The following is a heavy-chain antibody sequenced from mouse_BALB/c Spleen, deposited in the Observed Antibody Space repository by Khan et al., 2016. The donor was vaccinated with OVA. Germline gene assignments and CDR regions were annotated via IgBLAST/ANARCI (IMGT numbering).Heavy chain of an antibody. J-gene: IGHJ3*01. CDR1: GFTFSDYY. Sequence: EVKLVESGGGLVQPGGSLTLSCPTSGFTFSDYYMYWVRQTPEKRLEWVAYISNLGSTTYYPDPVRGRFTISRANAKNTLYLQMSRLKSEDTAMYYCAREGDDGGLAYWGQGTLVTVSA. CDR3: AREGDDGGLAY. CDR2: ISNLGSTT. V-gene: IGHV5-12*02. D-gene: IGHD2-3*01.